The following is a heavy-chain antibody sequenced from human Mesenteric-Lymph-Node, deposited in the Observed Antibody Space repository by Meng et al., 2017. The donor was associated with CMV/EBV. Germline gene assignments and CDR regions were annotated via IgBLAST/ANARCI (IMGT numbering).Heavy chain of an antibody. CDR3: ARVGALGFGSGWYGKELDC. CDR2: INPSGGDT. Sequence: ASVKVSCKASGYSFTSYYMHWVRQAPGQGPEWMGVINPSGGDTSYAQKFQGRVTMTRDTSTSTAYMELSSLRSEDTAVYYCARVGALGFGSGWYGKELDCWGQGTLVTVSS. CDR1: GYSFTSYY. D-gene: IGHD6-19*01. V-gene: IGHV1-46*01. J-gene: IGHJ4*02.